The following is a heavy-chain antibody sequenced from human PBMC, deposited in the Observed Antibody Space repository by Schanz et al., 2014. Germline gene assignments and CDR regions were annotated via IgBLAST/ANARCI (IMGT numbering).Heavy chain of an antibody. J-gene: IGHJ6*02. Sequence: QVRMQESGPGLVKPSQTLSLTCTVSGGSISSGGYSWSWIRQPPGKGLEWIGYIFFRGSTYYNPSLKTHVTISLATPKHRSPRGPAPGPAADTAVYYCYGMDVWGQGTTVTVSS. CDR1: GGSISSGGYS. V-gene: IGHV4-30-4*07. CDR2: IFFRGST. CDR3: YGMDV.